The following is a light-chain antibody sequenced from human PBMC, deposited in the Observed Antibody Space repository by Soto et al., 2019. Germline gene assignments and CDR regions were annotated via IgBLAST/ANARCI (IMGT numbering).Light chain of an antibody. Sequence: DIQMTQSPSSLSASVGDRVTITCRARQSISNYLNWYQQKPGKAPKLLIYAASNLQSGVPSRFSGSGSGADFTLTISGLQTEDSATYYCQQSYNARTFGQGTKVEIQ. J-gene: IGKJ1*01. CDR2: AAS. CDR1: QSISNY. V-gene: IGKV1-39*01. CDR3: QQSYNART.